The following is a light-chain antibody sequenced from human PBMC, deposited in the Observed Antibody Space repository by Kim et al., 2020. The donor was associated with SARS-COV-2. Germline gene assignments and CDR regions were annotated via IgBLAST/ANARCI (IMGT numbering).Light chain of an antibody. CDR3: AAWDDSLNAWV. CDR1: RSNIGRYT. Sequence: QSVLTQPPSASGTPGQRVTISCSGSRSNIGRYTVNWYQQLPGTAPKFLIYSSNQRPSGVPDRFSGSQSGTSASLAISGLQAEDEADYYCAAWDDSLNAWVFGGGTQLTVL. V-gene: IGLV1-44*01. CDR2: SSN. J-gene: IGLJ3*02.